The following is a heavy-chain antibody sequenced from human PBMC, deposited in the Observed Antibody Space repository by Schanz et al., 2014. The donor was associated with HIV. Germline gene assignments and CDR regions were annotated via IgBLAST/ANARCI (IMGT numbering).Heavy chain of an antibody. CDR3: ARGNDFFGGVPDY. J-gene: IGHJ4*02. V-gene: IGHV3-23*01. CDR1: GFTFSSYA. D-gene: IGHD3-16*01. CDR2: ISGSGGTT. Sequence: EVQLLESGGGLVQPGGSLRLSCAASGFTFSSYAMNWVRQAPGKGLEWVSVISGSGGTTYYADSVKGRFTISRDKAKNSLYLQMNSLRAEDTAVYYCARGNDFFGGVPDYWGQGTLVSVSS.